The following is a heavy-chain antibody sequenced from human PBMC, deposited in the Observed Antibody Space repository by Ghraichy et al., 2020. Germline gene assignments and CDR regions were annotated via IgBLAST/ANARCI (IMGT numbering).Heavy chain of an antibody. CDR1: GGYINNYY. D-gene: IGHD6-19*01. Sequence: SETLSLTCTVSGGYINNYYWSWIRQPPGKGLEWIGYIFYSGGTNYNPSLKSRVTISRDTSNNQFSLKLSSVTAADTAVYYCARNGRYSSGWNWYFDLWGRGTLVSVSS. CDR3: ARNGRYSSGWNWYFDL. CDR2: IFYSGGT. J-gene: IGHJ2*01. V-gene: IGHV4-59*08.